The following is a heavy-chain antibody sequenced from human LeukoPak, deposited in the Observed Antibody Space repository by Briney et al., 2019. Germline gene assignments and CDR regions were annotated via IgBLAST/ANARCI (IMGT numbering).Heavy chain of an antibody. D-gene: IGHD6-19*01. CDR3: ARFSQEWGSGWYYWFDP. CDR2: IYYSGST. Sequence: SETLSLTCSVSGGSISRYYWSWIRQPPGKGLEWIGYIYYSGSTNYNPSLKSRVTISVDTSKNQFSLKLSSVTAADTAVYYCARFSQEWGSGWYYWFDPWGQGTLVTVSS. CDR1: GGSISRYY. J-gene: IGHJ5*02. V-gene: IGHV4-59*01.